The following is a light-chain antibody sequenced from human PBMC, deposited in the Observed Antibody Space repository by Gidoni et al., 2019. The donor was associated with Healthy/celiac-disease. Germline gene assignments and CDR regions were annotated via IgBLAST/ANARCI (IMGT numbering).Light chain of an antibody. CDR1: QSVSSSY. J-gene: IGKJ4*01. Sequence: PGTLSLSPGESSTLSCRASQSVSSSYLAWYQQKPGQAPRLPIYGASSRATGIPDRFSGSGSGTDFTLTISRLEPEDFAVYYCQQYGSSLLTFGGETKVEIK. V-gene: IGKV3-20*01. CDR2: GAS. CDR3: QQYGSSLLT.